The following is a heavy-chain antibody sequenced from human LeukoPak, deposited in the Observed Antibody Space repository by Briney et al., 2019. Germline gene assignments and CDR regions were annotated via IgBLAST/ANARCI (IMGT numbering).Heavy chain of an antibody. Sequence: GGSLRHSCAASGFTFTNAWMTWVRQAPGKGLEWVGRIKSETDGGTTDYAAPVKGRFTISRDDSKNTLYLQINSLKTEDTAVYYCTTVIGCTSRWTLNYWGQGSLVTVSS. J-gene: IGHJ4*02. V-gene: IGHV3-15*01. CDR2: IKSETDGGTT. CDR1: GFTFTNAW. D-gene: IGHD2-8*01. CDR3: TTVIGCTSRWTLNY.